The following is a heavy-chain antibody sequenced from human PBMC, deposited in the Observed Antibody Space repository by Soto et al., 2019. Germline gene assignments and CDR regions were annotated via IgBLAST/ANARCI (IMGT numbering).Heavy chain of an antibody. Sequence: QPGGSLRLSCAASGFTFSSYAMSWVRQAPGKGLEWVSAISGSGGSTYYADSVKGRFTISRDNSKNTLYLQMNSLRAEDTAVYYCAKDRGNRPDYDFWSGQGHYFDYWGQGTLVTVSS. CDR1: GFTFSSYA. CDR2: ISGSGGST. V-gene: IGHV3-23*01. D-gene: IGHD3-3*01. CDR3: AKDRGNRPDYDFWSGQGHYFDY. J-gene: IGHJ4*02.